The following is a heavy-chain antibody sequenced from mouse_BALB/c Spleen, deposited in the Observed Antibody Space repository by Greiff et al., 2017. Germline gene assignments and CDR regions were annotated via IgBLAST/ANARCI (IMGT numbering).Heavy chain of an antibody. Sequence: EVQRVESGGGLVKPGGSLKLSCAASGFTFSSYAMSWVRQTPEKRLEWVASISSGGSTYYPDSVKGRFTISRDNARNILYLQMSSLRSEDTAMYYCAKVFITTVVAYYAMDYWGQGTSVTVSS. CDR3: AKVFITTVVAYYAMDY. V-gene: IGHV5-6-5*01. CDR1: GFTFSSYA. CDR2: ISSGGST. J-gene: IGHJ4*01. D-gene: IGHD1-1*01.